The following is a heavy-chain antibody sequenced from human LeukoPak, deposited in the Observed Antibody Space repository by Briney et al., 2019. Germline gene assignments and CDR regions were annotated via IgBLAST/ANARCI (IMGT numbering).Heavy chain of an antibody. J-gene: IGHJ4*02. CDR2: IYTSGRI. CDR3: ARQGLEMSTISYFDY. CDR1: GGSISSYY. D-gene: IGHD5-24*01. V-gene: IGHV4-4*09. Sequence: SETLSLTCTVSGGSISSYYWSWIRQPPGKGLEWIGYIYTSGRINYNPSLKSRVTISVDTSKNQFSLKLSSVTAADTAVYYCARQGLEMSTISYFDYWGQGTLVTVSS.